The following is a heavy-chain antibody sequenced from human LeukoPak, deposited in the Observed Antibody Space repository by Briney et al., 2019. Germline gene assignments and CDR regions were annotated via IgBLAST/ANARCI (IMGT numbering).Heavy chain of an antibody. CDR3: ATATGQWLGLGWFDP. D-gene: IGHD6-19*01. Sequence: ASVKVSCKVSGYTLTELSMHWVRQAPGKGLEWMGGFDPEDGETIYAQKFQGRVTMTEDTSTDTAYMELSSLRSEDTAVYYCATATGQWLGLGWFDPWGQGTLVTVSS. J-gene: IGHJ5*02. CDR2: FDPEDGET. V-gene: IGHV1-24*01. CDR1: GYTLTELS.